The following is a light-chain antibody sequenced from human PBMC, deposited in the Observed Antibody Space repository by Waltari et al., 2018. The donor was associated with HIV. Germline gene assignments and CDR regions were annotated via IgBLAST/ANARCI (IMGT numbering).Light chain of an antibody. V-gene: IGLV1-40*01. CDR1: TSNIESPSD. CDR2: GNN. J-gene: IGLJ2*01. Sequence: QSVLTQPPSVSGAPGQIVSISCTGTTSNIESPSDFLLYQQLPGAAPKLLVYGNNNRPSGVPARFSGSKSGTSASLAITGLQSEDEAFYYCQSYDSSLTAVIFGGGTKLTVL. CDR3: QSYDSSLTAVI.